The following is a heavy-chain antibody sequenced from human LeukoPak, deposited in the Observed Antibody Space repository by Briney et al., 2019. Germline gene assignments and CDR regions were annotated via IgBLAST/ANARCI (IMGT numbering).Heavy chain of an antibody. Sequence: GGSLRLSCAASGFTFDDYGMSWVRQAPGRGLEWVSGINWNGGRTGYADSVKGRFTISRDNAKSSLYLQMNSLRAEDTAVYYCASGNIAAAGTYWGQGTLVTVSS. CDR1: GFTFDDYG. V-gene: IGHV3-20*04. D-gene: IGHD6-13*01. CDR3: ASGNIAAAGTY. CDR2: INWNGGRT. J-gene: IGHJ4*02.